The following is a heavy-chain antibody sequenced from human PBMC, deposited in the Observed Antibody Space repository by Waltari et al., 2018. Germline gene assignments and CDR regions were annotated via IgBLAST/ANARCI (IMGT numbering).Heavy chain of an antibody. V-gene: IGHV1-2*02. J-gene: IGHJ4*02. CDR1: GYTFTGYY. Sequence: QVQLVQSGAEVKKPGASVKVSCKASGYTFTGYYMPWVRQAPGQGLAWMGWINPNSGGTNYAQKFQGRVTMTRDTSSSTAYMELSRLRSDDTAVYYCARATLGYSSSFFDYWGQGTLVTVSS. D-gene: IGHD6-6*01. CDR2: INPNSGGT. CDR3: ARATLGYSSSFFDY.